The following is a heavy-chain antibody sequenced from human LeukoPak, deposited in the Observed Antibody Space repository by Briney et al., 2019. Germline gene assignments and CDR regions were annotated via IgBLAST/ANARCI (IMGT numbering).Heavy chain of an antibody. D-gene: IGHD3-22*01. J-gene: IGHJ4*02. CDR1: GFTFSSYG. Sequence: PGGSLRLSCAASGFTFSSYGMHRVRQAPGKGLEWVAVISYDGSNKYYADSVKGRFTISRDNSKNTLYLQMNSLRAEDTAVYYCAKNAGYYYDSSGYYPEIDYWGQGTLVTVSS. CDR3: AKNAGYYYDSSGYYPEIDY. CDR2: ISYDGSNK. V-gene: IGHV3-30*18.